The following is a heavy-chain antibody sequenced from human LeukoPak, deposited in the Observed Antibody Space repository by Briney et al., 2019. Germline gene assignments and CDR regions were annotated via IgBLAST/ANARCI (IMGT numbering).Heavy chain of an antibody. V-gene: IGHV3-30*02. CDR3: ARDSDYGDYRLQY. Sequence: GGSLRLSCAASGFTFSSYGMHWVRQAPGKGLEWVAFIRYDGSNKYYADSVKGRFTISRDNSKNMLFLQMNSLTPEDTALYYCARDSDYGDYRLQYWGQGTLVTVSS. J-gene: IGHJ4*02. CDR2: IRYDGSNK. D-gene: IGHD4-17*01. CDR1: GFTFSSYG.